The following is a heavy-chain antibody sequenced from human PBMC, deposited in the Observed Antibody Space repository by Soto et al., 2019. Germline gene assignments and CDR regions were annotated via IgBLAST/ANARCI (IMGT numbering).Heavy chain of an antibody. D-gene: IGHD2-2*02. CDR2: IYYSGST. CDR3: AGYCSSTSCYTGTDY. Sequence: QVQLQESGPGLVKPSQTLSLTCTVSGGSISSGGYYWSWIRQHPGKGLEWIGYIYYSGSTYYNPSLKRRVTISVYTSKNQFSLNLSSVTAAGTAVYYCAGYCSSTSCYTGTDYWGQGTLVTVSS. J-gene: IGHJ4*02. CDR1: GGSISSGGYY. V-gene: IGHV4-31*03.